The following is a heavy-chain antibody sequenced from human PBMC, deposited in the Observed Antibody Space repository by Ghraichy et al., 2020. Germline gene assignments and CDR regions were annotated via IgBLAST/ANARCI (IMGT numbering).Heavy chain of an antibody. CDR2: IKQDGSEK. Sequence: GESLNISCAASGFTFSNYWMSWVRQASGKGLEWVANIKQDGSEKYYVDSVRGRFTISRDNAKNSRYLQMNSLRAEDTAVYYCARKIKAVVPAATPPGYYYYGMDVWGQGTTVTVSS. D-gene: IGHD2-2*02. J-gene: IGHJ6*02. CDR1: GFTFSNYW. V-gene: IGHV3-7*01. CDR3: ARKIKAVVPAATPPGYYYYGMDV.